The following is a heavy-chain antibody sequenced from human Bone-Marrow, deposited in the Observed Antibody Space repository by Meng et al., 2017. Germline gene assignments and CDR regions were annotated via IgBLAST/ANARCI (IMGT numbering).Heavy chain of an antibody. V-gene: IGHV7-4-1*02. CDR2: INTNTGNP. D-gene: IGHD3/OR15-3a*01. J-gene: IGHJ6*02. Sequence: ASVKVSCKASGYTFTSYAMNWVRQAPGQGLEWMGWINTNTGNPTYAQGFTGRFVFSLDTSASTAYLQISSLKAEDTAGYYCARDIPLTTRGLVMAGRDVWGQGTTVTVSS. CDR1: GYTFTSYA. CDR3: ARDIPLTTRGLVMAGRDV.